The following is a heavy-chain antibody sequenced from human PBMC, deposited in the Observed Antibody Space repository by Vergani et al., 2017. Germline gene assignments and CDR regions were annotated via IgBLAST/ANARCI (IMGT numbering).Heavy chain of an antibody. J-gene: IGHJ4*02. CDR2: IIPIFGTA. V-gene: IGHV1-69*01. D-gene: IGHD2-21*02. CDR1: GGTFSSYA. CDR3: AIGGPYCGGDCYYPLDY. Sequence: QVQLVQSGAEVKKPGSSVKVSCKASGGTFSSYAISWVRQAPGQGLEWMGGIIPIFGTANYAQKFQGRVTITADESTSTAYMELSSLRSEDTAVYYCAIGGPYCGGDCYYPLDYWGQGTLVTVSS.